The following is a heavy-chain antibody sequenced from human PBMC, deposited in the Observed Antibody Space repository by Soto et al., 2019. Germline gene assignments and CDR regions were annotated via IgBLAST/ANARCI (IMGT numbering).Heavy chain of an antibody. V-gene: IGHV3-30-3*01. J-gene: IGHJ4*02. CDR1: GFTFSSYA. D-gene: IGHD3-3*01. CDR3: ASPPGPTYYDFWSGYSEPFDY. CDR2: ISYDGSNK. Sequence: QVQLVESGGGVVQPGRSLRLSCAASGFTFSSYAMHWVRQAPGKGLEWVAVISYDGSNKYYADSVKGRFTISRDNSKNTLYLQMNSLRAEHTSVYYCASPPGPTYYDFWSGYSEPFDYWGQGTLVTVSS.